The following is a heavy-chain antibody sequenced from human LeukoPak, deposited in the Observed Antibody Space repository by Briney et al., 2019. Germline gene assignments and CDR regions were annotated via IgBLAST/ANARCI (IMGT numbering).Heavy chain of an antibody. V-gene: IGHV4-34*01. Sequence: PSETLSLTCAVYGGSFSGYYWSWIRQPPGKGLEWIGEINHSGSTYYNPSLKSRVTISVDTSKNQFSLKLSSVTAADTAVYYCARQVGEHCSSTSCYRKGAFDIWGQGTMVTVSS. CDR2: INHSGST. CDR3: ARQVGEHCSSTSCYRKGAFDI. CDR1: GGSFSGYY. D-gene: IGHD2-2*02. J-gene: IGHJ3*02.